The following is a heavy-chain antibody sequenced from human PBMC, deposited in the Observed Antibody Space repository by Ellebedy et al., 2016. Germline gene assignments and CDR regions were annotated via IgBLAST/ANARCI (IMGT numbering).Heavy chain of an antibody. Sequence: GSLRLSCTVSGGSISSYYWSWIRQPPGKGLEWIGYIYYSGSTNYNPSLKSRVTISVDTSKNQFSLKLSSVTAADTAVYYCARGTWAGYSNGWGQGTLVTVPS. J-gene: IGHJ4*02. D-gene: IGHD6-19*01. V-gene: IGHV4-59*01. CDR2: IYYSGST. CDR1: GGSISSYY. CDR3: ARGTWAGYSNG.